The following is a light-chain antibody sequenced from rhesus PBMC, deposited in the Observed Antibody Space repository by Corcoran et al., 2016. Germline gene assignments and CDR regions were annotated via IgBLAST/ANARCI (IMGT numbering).Light chain of an antibody. CDR3: YQHSSGYS. Sequence: QVILTQPPATLSLSPGERATLSCRASQSVSSYLAWYQQKPGQAPRLLIYGASSRATGIPDRFSGSGSGTDFTLTISSLEPEDVGVYHCYQHSSGYSFGQGTKVEIK. CDR1: QSVSSY. V-gene: IGKV3-10*01. J-gene: IGKJ2*01. CDR2: GAS.